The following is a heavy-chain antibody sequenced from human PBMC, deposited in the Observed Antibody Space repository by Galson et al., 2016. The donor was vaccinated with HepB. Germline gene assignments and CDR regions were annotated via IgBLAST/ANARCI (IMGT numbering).Heavy chain of an antibody. CDR3: ARCLRSGTTIWFDP. D-gene: IGHD1/OR15-1a*01. Sequence: LSLTCTVSGASISSNSWTWIRQPAGKGLECLGRIYTSGNTNYKPSLKSRVSMSLDTSKNQFSLSLTSVTAADTAIYYCARCLRSGTTIWFDPWGPGIQVIVSS. CDR2: IYTSGNT. CDR1: GASISSNS. V-gene: IGHV4-4*07. J-gene: IGHJ5*02.